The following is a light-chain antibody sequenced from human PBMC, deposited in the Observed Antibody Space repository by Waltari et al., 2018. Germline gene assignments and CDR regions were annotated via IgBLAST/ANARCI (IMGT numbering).Light chain of an antibody. V-gene: IGLV1-47*01. CDR1: SSNIGRSS. J-gene: IGLJ1*01. CDR2: RNN. Sequence: QSLLTQPPSASGTPGQRVSMSCSGSSSNIGRSSVSWYQQVPGTAPKLLIYRNNQRPSGFPDRFSGSKSGTPASLAISGLRSEDEADYYCAAWDDSLSGRFFGSGTKVTVL. CDR3: AAWDDSLSGRF.